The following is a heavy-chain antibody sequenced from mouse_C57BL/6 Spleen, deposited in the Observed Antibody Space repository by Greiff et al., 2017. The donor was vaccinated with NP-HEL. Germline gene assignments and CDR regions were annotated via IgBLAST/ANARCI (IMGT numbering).Heavy chain of an antibody. Sequence: QVHVKQSGAELVRPGASVTLSCKASGYTFTDYEMHWVKQTPVHGLEWIGAIDPETGGTAYNQKFKGKAILTADKSSSTAYMELRSLTSEDSAVYYCTRKGLRHFDYWGQGTTLTVSS. J-gene: IGHJ2*01. CDR3: TRKGLRHFDY. CDR2: IDPETGGT. D-gene: IGHD1-2*01. V-gene: IGHV1-15*01. CDR1: GYTFTDYE.